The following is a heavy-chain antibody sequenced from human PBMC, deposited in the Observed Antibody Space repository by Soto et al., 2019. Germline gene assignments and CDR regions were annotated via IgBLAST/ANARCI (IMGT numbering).Heavy chain of an antibody. CDR2: IKSKTDGGTT. CDR1: GFTFSNAW. CDR3: TTAGVYGSGSYFGGSTDIGDY. V-gene: IGHV3-15*07. Sequence: GGSLRLSCAASGFTFSNAWMNWVRQAPGKGLEWVGRIKSKTDGGTTDYAAPVKGRFTISRDDSKNTLYLQMNSLKTEDTAVYYCTTAGVYGSGSYFGGSTDIGDYWGQGTLVTVYS. D-gene: IGHD3-10*01. J-gene: IGHJ4*02.